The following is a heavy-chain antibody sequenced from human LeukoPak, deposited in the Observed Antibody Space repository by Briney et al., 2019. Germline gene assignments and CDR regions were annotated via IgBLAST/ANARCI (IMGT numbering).Heavy chain of an antibody. CDR3: ARVKGYALDY. Sequence: PSQTLSLTCTVSGGSISSGSYYWSWIRQPAGKGLEWIGHIYTSGSTNYNPSLKSRVTISVDTSKNQFSLKLSSVTAADTAVYYCARVKGYALDYWGQEPWSPSPQ. J-gene: IGHJ4*01. V-gene: IGHV4-61*09. CDR1: GGSISSGSYY. D-gene: IGHD5-12*01. CDR2: IYTSGST.